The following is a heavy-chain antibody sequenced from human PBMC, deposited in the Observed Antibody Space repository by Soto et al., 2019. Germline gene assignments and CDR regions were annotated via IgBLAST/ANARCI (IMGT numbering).Heavy chain of an antibody. CDR1: GDTFSTHS. CDR2: TTPIIGST. V-gene: IGHV1-69*08. D-gene: IGHD1-20*01. J-gene: IGHJ6*02. Sequence: HVQVVQSGAEVRKPGSSVKVSCKASGDTFSTHSFTWVRQAPGQGLEWMGRTTPIIGSTNYVKKFQGRVNFIADETTSTVYMELSSLTSDDTAVYYCATGSAVFGSGMDVWGQGTTVIVSS. CDR3: ATGSAVFGSGMDV.